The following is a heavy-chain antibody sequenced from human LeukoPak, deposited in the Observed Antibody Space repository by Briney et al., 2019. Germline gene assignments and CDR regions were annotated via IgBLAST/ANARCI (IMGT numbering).Heavy chain of an antibody. D-gene: IGHD2-15*01. CDR3: AKGAVYCTGTGCYFFDY. V-gene: IGHV3-30*18. J-gene: IGHJ4*02. Sequence: PGGSLRLSCAASGFTFSSYGMHWVRQAPGKGLEWVAVISYDGSDKYYADSVKGRFTISRDNSKSTLYLQMNSLRTEDTAVYYCAKGAVYCTGTGCYFFDYGGQGTLVTVSS. CDR2: ISYDGSDK. CDR1: GFTFSSYG.